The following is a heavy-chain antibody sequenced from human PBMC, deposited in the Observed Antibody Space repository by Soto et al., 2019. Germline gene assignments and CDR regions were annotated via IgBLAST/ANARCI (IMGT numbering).Heavy chain of an antibody. CDR2: IYWDDDK. CDR3: AHATYYYDSSGYYLYNWFDP. CDR1: GFSLSTSGVG. V-gene: IGHV2-5*02. Sequence: QITLKESGPTLVKPTQTLTLTCTFSGFSLSTSGVGVGWIRQPPGKALEWLALIYWDDDKRYSPSLKSRLTITKDTSKDQVVLTMTNMDPLDTATYYCAHATYYYDSSGYYLYNWFDPWGQGTLVTVSS. D-gene: IGHD3-22*01. J-gene: IGHJ5*02.